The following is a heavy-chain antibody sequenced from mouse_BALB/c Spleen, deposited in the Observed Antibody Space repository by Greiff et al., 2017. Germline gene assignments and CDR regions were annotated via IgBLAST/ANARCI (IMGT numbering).Heavy chain of an antibody. J-gene: IGHJ4*01. D-gene: IGHD1-1*01. CDR3: GREGGYYGHYYAMDY. CDR2: INPYNGDT. CDR1: GYSFTGYF. V-gene: IGHV1-37*01. Sequence: EVQRVESGPELVKPGASVKISCKASGYSFTGYFMNWVKQSHGKSLEWIGRINPYNGDTFYNQKFKGKATLTVDKSSSTAHMELLSLTSEDSAVYYCGREGGYYGHYYAMDYWGQGTSVTVSS.